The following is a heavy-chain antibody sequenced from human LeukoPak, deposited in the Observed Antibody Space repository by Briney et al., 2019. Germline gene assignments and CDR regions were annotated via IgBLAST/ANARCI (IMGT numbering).Heavy chain of an antibody. V-gene: IGHV1-69*04. J-gene: IGHJ3*02. Sequence: SVKVSCKASGGTFSSYAISWVRQAPGQGLEWMGRIIPILGIANYAQKFQGRVTITADKSTSTAYMELSSLRSEDTAVYYCAEYDYGGSSAVGYAFDIWGQGTMVTVSS. D-gene: IGHD4-17*01. CDR1: GGTFSSYA. CDR2: IIPILGIA. CDR3: AEYDYGGSSAVGYAFDI.